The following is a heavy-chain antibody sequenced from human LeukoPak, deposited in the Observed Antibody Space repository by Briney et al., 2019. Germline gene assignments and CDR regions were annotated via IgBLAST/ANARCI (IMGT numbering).Heavy chain of an antibody. CDR1: RGTFSSYA. D-gene: IGHD2-2*01. J-gene: IGHJ5*02. V-gene: IGHV1-69*13. CDR2: IIPIFGTA. Sequence: ASVKVSCKASRGTFSSYAISWVRQAPGQGLEWMGGIIPIFGTANYAQKFQGRVTITADESTSTAYMELSSLRSEDTAVFYCARDARHRYCSSTSCYRGWLDPWGQGTLVTVSS. CDR3: ARDARHRYCSSTSCYRGWLDP.